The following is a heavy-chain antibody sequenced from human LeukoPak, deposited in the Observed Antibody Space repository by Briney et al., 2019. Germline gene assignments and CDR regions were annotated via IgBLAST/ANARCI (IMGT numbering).Heavy chain of an antibody. CDR3: ASSYRSYDFWSGYLDY. D-gene: IGHD3-3*01. V-gene: IGHV4-59*01. Sequence: SETLSLTCTVSGGSISSYYWSWIRQPPGKGLEWIGYIYYSGSTNYNPSLKSRVTISVDTSKNQFSLKLSSVTAADTAVYYCASSYRSYDFWSGYLDYWGQGTLVTVSS. CDR2: IYYSGST. CDR1: GGSISSYY. J-gene: IGHJ4*02.